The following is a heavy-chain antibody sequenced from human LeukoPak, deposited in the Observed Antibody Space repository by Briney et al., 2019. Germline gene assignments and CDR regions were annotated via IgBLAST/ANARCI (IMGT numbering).Heavy chain of an antibody. CDR3: ARDRHIAAAVYYYYMDV. D-gene: IGHD6-13*01. V-gene: IGHV1-18*01. Sequence: ASVKVSCKASGYTFTSYISSWVRQAPGQELEWMGWINAYNGNTDYAQRVQGRVTMTTDTSTSTTYMEVRSLRPDDNAGYYSARDRHIAAAVYYYYMDVWGKGTPVTVSS. CDR1: GYTFTSYI. CDR2: INAYNGNT. J-gene: IGHJ6*03.